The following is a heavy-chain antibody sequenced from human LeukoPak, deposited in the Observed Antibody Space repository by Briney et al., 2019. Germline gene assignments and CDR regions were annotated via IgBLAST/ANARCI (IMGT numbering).Heavy chain of an antibody. CDR1: GGTFSSYA. CDR2: IIPILGIA. D-gene: IGHD6-13*01. Sequence: ASVKVSCKASGGTFSSYAISWVRQAPGQGLEWMGRIIPILGIANYAQKFQGRVTITADKSTSTAYMELSSLRSEDTAVYYCARDSSSWYYYYGMDVWGQGTTVTVSS. J-gene: IGHJ6*02. CDR3: ARDSSSWYYYYGMDV. V-gene: IGHV1-69*04.